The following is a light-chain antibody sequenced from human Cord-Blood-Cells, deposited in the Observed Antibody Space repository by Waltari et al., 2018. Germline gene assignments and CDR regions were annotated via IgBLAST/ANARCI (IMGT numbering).Light chain of an antibody. J-gene: IGLJ1*01. Sequence: QSALTQPASVSGSPGQSITISCTGTSSDVGGYNYVSWYQQHPGKAPKLMIYEVSNRPSGVSNLFSGSKSGNTVSLTISGLQAEDEADYYCSSYTSSSTLVFGTGTKVTVL. CDR3: SSYTSSSTLV. V-gene: IGLV2-14*01. CDR2: EVS. CDR1: SSDVGGYNY.